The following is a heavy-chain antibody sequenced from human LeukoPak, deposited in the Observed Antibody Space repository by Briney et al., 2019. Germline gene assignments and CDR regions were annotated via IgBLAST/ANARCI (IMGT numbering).Heavy chain of an antibody. V-gene: IGHV3-23*01. CDR3: AKSGQFDY. Sequence: GESLRLSCAASGFSFSSYAMSWVRQAPGKGLEWVSTIGGSGGTTYYADSMKGRFAISRDNSKNTVSLQMNSLRVEDTAIYYCAKSGQFDYWGQGTLVTVSS. J-gene: IGHJ4*02. CDR1: GFSFSSYA. CDR2: IGGSGGTT.